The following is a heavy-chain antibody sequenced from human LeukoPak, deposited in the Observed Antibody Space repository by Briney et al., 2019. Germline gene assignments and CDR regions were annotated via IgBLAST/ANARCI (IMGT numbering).Heavy chain of an antibody. V-gene: IGHV4-34*01. Sequence: SETLSLTCAVYGGSFSGYYWSWIRQPPGKGLEWIGEINHSGSTNYNPSLKSRVTISVDTSKNQFSLKLSSVTAADTAVYYCTRAMAGGAVADNWFDPWGQGTLVTVSS. J-gene: IGHJ5*02. CDR2: INHSGST. CDR1: GGSFSGYY. D-gene: IGHD6-19*01. CDR3: TRAMAGGAVADNWFDP.